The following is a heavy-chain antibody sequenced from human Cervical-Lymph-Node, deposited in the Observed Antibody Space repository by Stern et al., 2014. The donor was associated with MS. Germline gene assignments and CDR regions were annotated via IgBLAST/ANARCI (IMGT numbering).Heavy chain of an antibody. J-gene: IGHJ4*02. CDR3: TSSDNSGWTRGTDY. CDR2: INPSGGGT. CDR1: GFTFISYY. Sequence: VQLEESGPEVKKPGASVKISCKASGFTFISYYIHWVRQAPGQGLEWMGIINPSGGGTTYAQRFQGRVTVTSDTSTDTVYMELSGLRSEDTAVYFCTSSDNSGWTRGTDYWGQGTLITVSS. D-gene: IGHD6-19*01. V-gene: IGHV1-46*03.